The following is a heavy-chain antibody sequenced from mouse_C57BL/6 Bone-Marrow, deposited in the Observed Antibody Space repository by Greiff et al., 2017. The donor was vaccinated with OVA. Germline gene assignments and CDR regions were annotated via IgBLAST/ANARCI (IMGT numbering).Heavy chain of an antibody. J-gene: IGHJ1*03. CDR1: GYTFTSYW. Sequence: QVQLQPPGAELVKPGASVKMSCKASGYTFTSYWITWVKQRPGQGLEWIGDIYPGSGSTNYNEKFKSKATLTVDTSSSTAYMQLSSLTSEDSAVYYCARSGGAYWYFDVWGTGTTVTVSS. V-gene: IGHV1-55*01. D-gene: IGHD3-1*01. CDR3: ARSGGAYWYFDV. CDR2: IYPGSGST.